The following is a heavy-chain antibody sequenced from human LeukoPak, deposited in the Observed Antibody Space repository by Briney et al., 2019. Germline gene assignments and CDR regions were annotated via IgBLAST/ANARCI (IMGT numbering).Heavy chain of an antibody. CDR2: IYYSGST. CDR3: ARVYYDSSGYYPFDY. Sequence: PSETLSLTCTVSGGSISSGGYYWSWIRQHPGKGLEWIGYIYYSGSTYYNPSLRSRVTISVDTSKNQFSLKLSSVTAADTAVYYCARVYYDSSGYYPFDYWGQGTLVTVSS. V-gene: IGHV4-31*03. CDR1: GGSISSGGYY. J-gene: IGHJ4*02. D-gene: IGHD3-22*01.